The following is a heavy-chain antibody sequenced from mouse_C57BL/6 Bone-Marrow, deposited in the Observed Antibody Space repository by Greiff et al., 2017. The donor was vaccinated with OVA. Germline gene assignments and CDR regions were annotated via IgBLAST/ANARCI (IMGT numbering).Heavy chain of an antibody. Sequence: EVMLVESGPELVKPGDSVKISCKASGYSFTGYFMNWVMQSHGKSLEWIGRINPYNGDTFYNQKFKGKATLTVDKSSSTAHMELRSLTSEDSAVYYCARRDYYGSGMDYWGQGTSVTVSS. CDR3: ARRDYYGSGMDY. J-gene: IGHJ4*01. D-gene: IGHD1-1*01. CDR1: GYSFTGYF. V-gene: IGHV1-20*01. CDR2: INPYNGDT.